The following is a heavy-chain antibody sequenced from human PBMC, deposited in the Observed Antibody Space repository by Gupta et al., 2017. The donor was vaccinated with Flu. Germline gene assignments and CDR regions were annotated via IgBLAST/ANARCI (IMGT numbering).Heavy chain of an antibody. D-gene: IGHD4-4*01. V-gene: IGHV3-23*01. CDR1: GFIFSNYA. Sequence: EVQLLESGGGLVQPGGSLRLSCAASGFIFSNYAMSWVRQAPGKGLEWVSTLSGNTRNTYHADSVKGRFTISRDNSKNTLYLQMDSLRVEDTAIYYCAKKRDYSNYVDFDYWVQGTLVTVSS. CDR2: LSGNTRNT. CDR3: AKKRDYSNYVDFDY. J-gene: IGHJ4*02.